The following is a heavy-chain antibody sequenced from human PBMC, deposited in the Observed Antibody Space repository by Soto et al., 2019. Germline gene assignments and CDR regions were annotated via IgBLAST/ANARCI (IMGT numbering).Heavy chain of an antibody. Sequence: GGSLRLSCAASGFTFSSYGMHWVRQAPGKGLEWVAVISYDGSNKYYADSVKGRFTISRDNSKNTLYLQMNSLRAEDTAVYYCAKDSGLTSSSHFDYWGQGTLVTVSS. CDR3: AKDSGLTSSSHFDY. V-gene: IGHV3-30*18. CDR2: ISYDGSNK. J-gene: IGHJ4*02. CDR1: GFTFSSYG. D-gene: IGHD6-6*01.